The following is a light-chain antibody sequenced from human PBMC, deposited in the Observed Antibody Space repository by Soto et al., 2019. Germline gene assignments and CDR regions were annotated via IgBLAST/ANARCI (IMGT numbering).Light chain of an antibody. CDR3: SSYTSSSTLV. J-gene: IGLJ2*01. CDR2: EVS. CDR1: SSDVGGYNY. Sequence: QLVLTQPASVSGSPGQSITISCTGSSSDVGGYNYVSWYQQHPGKAPKLMIYEVSNRPSGISNRFSGSMSGNTASLTLSGLQAEDEADYYCSSYTSSSTLVFGGGTKVTVL. V-gene: IGLV2-14*01.